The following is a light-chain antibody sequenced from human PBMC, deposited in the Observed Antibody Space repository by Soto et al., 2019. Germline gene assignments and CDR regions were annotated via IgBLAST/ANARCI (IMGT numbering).Light chain of an antibody. Sequence: EVVLTQSPGTLSLSPGERATLSCRASQSVSSSYLAWYHQKPGQTPRLLIYDASTRATDIPARFSGSGSGTDFTLTISRLEPEDFAMYYCQQYGSSLITFGQGTRLEIK. V-gene: IGKV3-20*01. CDR3: QQYGSSLIT. CDR2: DAS. J-gene: IGKJ5*01. CDR1: QSVSSSY.